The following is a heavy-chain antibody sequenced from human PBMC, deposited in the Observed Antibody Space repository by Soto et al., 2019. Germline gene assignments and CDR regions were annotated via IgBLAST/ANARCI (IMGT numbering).Heavy chain of an antibody. CDR1: GGSFSDYF. CDR3: ARVDILTVYGCMDV. J-gene: IGHJ6*02. Sequence: SETLSLTCAVYGGSFSDYFWTWIRQPPGKGLEWIGEINHSGSTNFNPSLKSRVAISADTSKNQFSLKLNSVTAADTAVYYCARVDILTVYGCMDVWGQGTTVTVSS. V-gene: IGHV4-34*01. D-gene: IGHD3-9*01. CDR2: INHSGST.